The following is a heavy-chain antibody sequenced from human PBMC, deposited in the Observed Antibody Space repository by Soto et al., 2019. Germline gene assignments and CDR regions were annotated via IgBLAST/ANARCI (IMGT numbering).Heavy chain of an antibody. CDR2: IFSDGST. CDR1: GFTVSNNY. V-gene: IGHV3-66*01. Sequence: EVQVVESGGDLVQPGGSLRLSCAASGFTVSNNYMSWVRQAPGKGLEWISVIFSDGSTYYADSVKGRFTISRDNSENTLYLQINSLKAEDTAVYYCARDPFQVFGYWGQGTLVTVSS. CDR3: ARDPFQVFGY. J-gene: IGHJ4*02.